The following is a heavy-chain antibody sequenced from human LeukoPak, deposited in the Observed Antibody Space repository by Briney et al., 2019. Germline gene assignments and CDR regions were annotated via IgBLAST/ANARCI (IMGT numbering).Heavy chain of an antibody. CDR2: IKDDGSDK. Sequence: GGSLRLSCAVSGSTFRNYWMSWVRQAPGKGLEWVAFIKDDGSDKHYVDSVRGRFAISRDNAQNSLYLQMNNLRAEDTAVYFCHQPVTLPAWGQGTLVTVSS. J-gene: IGHJ5*02. CDR3: HQPVTLPA. V-gene: IGHV3-7*01. CDR1: GSTFRNYW. D-gene: IGHD2-2*01.